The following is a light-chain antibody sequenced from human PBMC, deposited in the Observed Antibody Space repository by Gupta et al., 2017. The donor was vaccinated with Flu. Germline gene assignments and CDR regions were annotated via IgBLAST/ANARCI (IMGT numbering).Light chain of an antibody. V-gene: IGKV3-15*01. CDR3: QQYKNWPQT. Sequence: EIVMTQSPATLSVSPGERATLSCRASQSVTSNLAWYQQKPGQAPRLLMYGASTRATGIPARFSGSGSGTEFTLTISSLQSEDFAVYYCQQYKNWPQTFGQGTKVEIK. J-gene: IGKJ1*01. CDR1: QSVTSN. CDR2: GAS.